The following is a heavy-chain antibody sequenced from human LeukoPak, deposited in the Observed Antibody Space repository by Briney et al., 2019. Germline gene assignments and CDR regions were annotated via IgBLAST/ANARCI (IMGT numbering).Heavy chain of an antibody. D-gene: IGHD2-2*01. CDR3: ARDPGIPAAIGDWFDP. CDR1: GYTFTGYY. J-gene: IGHJ5*02. V-gene: IGHV1-2*02. Sequence: GASVTVSCKASGYTFTGYYMHWVRQAPGQGLEWMGWINPNSGGTNYAQKFQGRVTMTRDTSISTAYMELRRLRSDDTAVYYCARDPGIPAAIGDWFDPWGQGTLVTVSS. CDR2: INPNSGGT.